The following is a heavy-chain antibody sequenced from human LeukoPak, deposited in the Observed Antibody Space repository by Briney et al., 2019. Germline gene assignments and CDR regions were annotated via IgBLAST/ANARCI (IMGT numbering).Heavy chain of an antibody. J-gene: IGHJ5*02. CDR3: ANTWSAARGNWFDP. V-gene: IGHV1-69*13. CDR2: IIPIFGTA. D-gene: IGHD6-6*01. Sequence: SVKVSCKASGGTFSSYAISWVRQAPGQGLEWMGGIIPIFGTANYAQRFQGRVTITADESTNTAYMDLSSLRSEDTAVYYCANTWSAARGNWFDPWGQGTLVTVSS. CDR1: GGTFSSYA.